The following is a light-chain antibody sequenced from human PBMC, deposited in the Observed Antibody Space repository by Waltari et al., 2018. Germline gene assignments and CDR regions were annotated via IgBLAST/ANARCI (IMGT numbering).Light chain of an antibody. J-gene: IGLJ3*02. Sequence: QSALTQPASVSGSPGQSITISCTGTSSDVGGYNYVSWYQQHPGKAPKLMLNDVSNRPSGVSIRFSGSKSGNTASLTISGLQAEDEADYYCSSYTTSSTRVFGGGTKLTVL. CDR3: SSYTTSSTRV. V-gene: IGLV2-14*03. CDR1: SSDVGGYNY. CDR2: DVS.